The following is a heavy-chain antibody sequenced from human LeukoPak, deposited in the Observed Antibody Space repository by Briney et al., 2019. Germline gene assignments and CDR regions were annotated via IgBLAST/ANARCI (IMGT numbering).Heavy chain of an antibody. CDR3: ERSQQPGYYYYMDV. V-gene: IGHV1-69*05. Sequence: PRASVKVSCKASGGTFSSYAISWVRQAPGQGLEWMGGIIPIFGTANYAQKFQGRVTITTDESTSTAYMELSSLRSEDTAVYYCERSQQPGYYYYMDVWGKGTTVTVSS. D-gene: IGHD6-13*01. CDR1: GGTFSSYA. CDR2: IIPIFGTA. J-gene: IGHJ6*03.